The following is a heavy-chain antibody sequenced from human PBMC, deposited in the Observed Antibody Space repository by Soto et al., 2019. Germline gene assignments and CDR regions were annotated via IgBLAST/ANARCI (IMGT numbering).Heavy chain of an antibody. CDR3: ARDLLDFWSGYYTGAFDI. J-gene: IGHJ3*02. CDR2: ISSSSSYI. CDR1: GFTFSSYS. Sequence: GSLRLSCAASGFTFSSYSMNWVRQAPGKGLEWVSSISSSSSYIYYADSVKGRFTISRDNAKNSLYLQMNSLRAEDTAVYYCARDLLDFWSGYYTGAFDIWGQGTMVTVSS. D-gene: IGHD3-3*01. V-gene: IGHV3-21*01.